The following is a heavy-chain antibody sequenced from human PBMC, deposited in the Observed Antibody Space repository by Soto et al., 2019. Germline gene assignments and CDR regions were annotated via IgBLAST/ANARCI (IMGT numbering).Heavy chain of an antibody. CDR2: ISWDGSRT. Sequence: VWPMRLACGASGFKIDDYSMHWVRQTPAKRLEWVSLISWDGSRTNYADSVRGRFTISRDSSKNSLYPQMNSLRTEDTGMYYCAAADYGDYPNWFDPWGQGTLVTVSS. J-gene: IGHJ5*02. D-gene: IGHD4-17*01. CDR3: AAADYGDYPNWFDP. V-gene: IGHV3-43*01. CDR1: GFKIDDYS.